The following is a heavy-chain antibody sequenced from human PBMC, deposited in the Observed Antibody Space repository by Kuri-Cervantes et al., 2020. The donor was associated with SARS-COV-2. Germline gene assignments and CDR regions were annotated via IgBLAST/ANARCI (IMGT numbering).Heavy chain of an antibody. V-gene: IGHV3-30*18. D-gene: IGHD2-21*01. Sequence: GESLKISCAVSGFNFSRTDMNWVRQAPGKGLEWVAFISNDGKKIKHMASGTGRFTISRDNSQDTLYLQMESLTNEDTAIYFCAKDRVGVHDFWGQGTLVTVSS. CDR2: ISNDGKKI. CDR1: GFNFSRTD. CDR3: AKDRVGVHDF. J-gene: IGHJ4*02.